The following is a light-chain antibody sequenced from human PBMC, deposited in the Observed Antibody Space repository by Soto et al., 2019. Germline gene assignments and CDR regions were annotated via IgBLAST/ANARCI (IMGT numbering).Light chain of an antibody. J-gene: IGKJ1*01. CDR3: QQVNSFPRT. V-gene: IGKV1-12*01. CDR2: DAS. CDR1: RDVSTW. Sequence: DIQMTQSPSSVSASVGDRVTITCRASRDVSTWLAWYQQKPGKGPKLLIYDASTLQSGAPSRFSGAGSGTDFTLTISSLQPEDFATYYCQQVNSFPRTFGQGTKVDI.